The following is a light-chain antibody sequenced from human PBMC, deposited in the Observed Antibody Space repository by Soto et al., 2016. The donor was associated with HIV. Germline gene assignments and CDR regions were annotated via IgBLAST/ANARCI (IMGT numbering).Light chain of an antibody. J-gene: IGLJ1*01. V-gene: IGLV3-21*03. CDR2: DGS. Sequence: SYVVTQPPSVSVAPGTTARITCGGVYIGSKNVHWYQQKPGQAPVLVVYDGSDRPSEIPERFSGSKSGNTATLTISRVEAGDEADYYCQVWDSSSDHYVFGTGTKVTVL. CDR1: YIGSKN. CDR3: QVWDSSSDHYV.